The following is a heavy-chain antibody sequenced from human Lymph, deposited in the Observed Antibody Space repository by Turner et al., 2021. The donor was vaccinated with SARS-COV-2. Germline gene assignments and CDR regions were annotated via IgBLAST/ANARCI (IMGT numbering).Heavy chain of an antibody. Sequence: QVQLVQSGAEVKKPGASVTFSCQATGYTFTGYYMHWVRQAPGQGLECMGWINPNSGGTNYAEKLQGRVTMTRDTSISSAYMELSRLRSDDTAVYYCARSRDLQSMVRGVDPFDYWGQGTLVTVSS. V-gene: IGHV1-2*02. J-gene: IGHJ4*02. CDR2: INPNSGGT. CDR3: ARSRDLQSMVRGVDPFDY. D-gene: IGHD3-10*01. CDR1: GYTFTGYY.